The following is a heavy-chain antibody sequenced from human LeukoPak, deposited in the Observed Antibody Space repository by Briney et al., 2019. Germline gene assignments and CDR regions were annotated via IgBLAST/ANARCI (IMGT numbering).Heavy chain of an antibody. V-gene: IGHV4-31*03. J-gene: IGHJ6*02. CDR2: IYYSGST. CDR1: GGSISSGGYY. CDR3: ARGLWDCSSTSCYYYGMDV. Sequence: PSETLSLTCTVSGGSISSGGYYWRWIRQHPGKGLEWIGYIYYSGSTYYNPSLKSRVTISVDTSKNQFSLKLSSVTAAETAVYCCARGLWDCSSTSCYYYGMDVWGQGTTVTVSS. D-gene: IGHD2-2*01.